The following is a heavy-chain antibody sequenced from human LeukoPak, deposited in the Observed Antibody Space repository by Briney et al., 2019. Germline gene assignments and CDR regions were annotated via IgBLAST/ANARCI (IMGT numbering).Heavy chain of an antibody. CDR3: ARGSSGYCSSTSCYPFDY. D-gene: IGHD2-2*01. J-gene: IGHJ4*02. CDR1: GYTFTGYY. Sequence: ASVKVSCKASGYTFTGYYMHWVRQAPGQGLEWMGWINPNSGGTNYAQKFQGRVTMTRDTSISTAYMELSRLRSDDTAVYYCARGSSGYCSSTSCYPFDYWGQGTLVTVSS. V-gene: IGHV1-2*02. CDR2: INPNSGGT.